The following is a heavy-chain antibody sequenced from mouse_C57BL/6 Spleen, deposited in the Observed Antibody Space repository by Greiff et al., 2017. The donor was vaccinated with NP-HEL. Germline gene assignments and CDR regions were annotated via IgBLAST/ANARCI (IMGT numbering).Heavy chain of an antibody. J-gene: IGHJ3*01. CDR3: ASPETAQATSFAD. CDR2: IDPSDSYT. V-gene: IGHV1-59*01. Sequence: QVQLQQPGAELVRPGTSVKLSCKASGYTFTSYWMHWVKQRPGQGLEWIGVIDPSDSYTNYNQKFKGKATLTVDTSSSTAYMQLSSLTSEDSAVYYCASPETAQATSFADWGQGTLVTVSA. CDR1: GYTFTSYW. D-gene: IGHD3-2*02.